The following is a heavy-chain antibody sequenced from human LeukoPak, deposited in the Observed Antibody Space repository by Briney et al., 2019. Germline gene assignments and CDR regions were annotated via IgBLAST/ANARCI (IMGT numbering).Heavy chain of an antibody. CDR1: GYTFTCYY. V-gene: IGHV1-2*04. Sequence: ASVKVSCKASGYTFTCYYMHWVRQAPGQGLEWMGWINPNNGGTKYAQKFQAWVTMTRDTSISTAYMELSRLTSDDTAVYYCARLMAENYYYAMDVWGQGTTVTVSS. J-gene: IGHJ6*02. CDR3: ARLMAENYYYAMDV. D-gene: IGHD2-8*01. CDR2: INPNNGGT.